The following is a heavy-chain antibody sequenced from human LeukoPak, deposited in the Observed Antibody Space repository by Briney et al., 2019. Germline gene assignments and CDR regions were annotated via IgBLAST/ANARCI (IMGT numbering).Heavy chain of an antibody. CDR2: IRNKAYGGTT. J-gene: IGHJ4*02. D-gene: IGHD6-13*01. CDR1: GFTFGDYA. CDR3: TQSWYQFDY. Sequence: GGSLRLSCTASGFTFGDYAMGWVRQAPGKGLEWVGFIRNKAYGGTTEYAASVKGRFTISRDDSKSIAYLQMNSLKTEDTAVYYCTQSWYQFDYWGQGTLVTVSS. V-gene: IGHV3-49*04.